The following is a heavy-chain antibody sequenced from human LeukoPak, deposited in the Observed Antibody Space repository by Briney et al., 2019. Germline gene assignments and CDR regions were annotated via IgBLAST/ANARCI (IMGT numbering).Heavy chain of an antibody. Sequence: GGSLRLSCAASGFTFSNYAMNWVRQAPGKGMEWVSGISGSGDSTYYADSVKGRFTISRDNSKNTLYLQMNSLRAEDTAVYYCAKDEDYYDSSGYYFAFDIWGQGTMVTVSS. CDR3: AKDEDYYDSSGYYFAFDI. J-gene: IGHJ3*02. CDR1: GFTFSNYA. CDR2: ISGSGDST. D-gene: IGHD3-22*01. V-gene: IGHV3-23*01.